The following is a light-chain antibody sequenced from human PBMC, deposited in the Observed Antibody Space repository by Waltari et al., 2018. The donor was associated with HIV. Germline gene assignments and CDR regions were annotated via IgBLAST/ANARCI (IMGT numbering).Light chain of an antibody. CDR3: LLSYGGVRV. CDR2: DSG. Sequence: VVTQEPSLTVSPGDTVTLSCASFSGGVARSHFPYWFQLKPGQPPRTLIYDSGKRHPVTSGRFSGSLAGGRAILTLSGALPEDEAEYFCLLSYGGVRVFGGGTNLTV. J-gene: IGLJ2*01. CDR1: SGGVARSHF. V-gene: IGLV7-46*01.